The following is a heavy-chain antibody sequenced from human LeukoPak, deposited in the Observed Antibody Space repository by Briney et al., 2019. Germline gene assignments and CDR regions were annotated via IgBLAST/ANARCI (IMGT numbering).Heavy chain of an antibody. Sequence: AASVKVSCKASGYTFTGYYMHWVRQAPGQGLEWMGWINPSSGGTKYAQKVQGRVTMNRDTSISKAYMELSRLRSDDTAVYYCARTGYSSTYRFTGDYWGQGTLVTVSS. V-gene: IGHV1-2*02. J-gene: IGHJ4*02. CDR2: INPSSGGT. CDR3: ARTGYSSTYRFTGDY. D-gene: IGHD6-13*01. CDR1: GYTFTGYY.